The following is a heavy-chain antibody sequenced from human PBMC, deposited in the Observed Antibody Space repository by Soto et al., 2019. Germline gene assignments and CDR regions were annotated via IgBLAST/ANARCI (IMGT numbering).Heavy chain of an antibody. V-gene: IGHV4-31*03. Sequence: SETLSVTCTVSGCSISSGGYYWIWIRQHPGKGLEWIGYIYYSGSTYYNPSLKSRVTISVDTSKNRFSLKLSSVTAADTAVYYCGRVGGINWFDAWGQGTLVTVSS. J-gene: IGHJ5*02. CDR2: IYYSGST. CDR1: GCSISSGGYY. CDR3: GRVGGINWFDA. D-gene: IGHD3-16*01.